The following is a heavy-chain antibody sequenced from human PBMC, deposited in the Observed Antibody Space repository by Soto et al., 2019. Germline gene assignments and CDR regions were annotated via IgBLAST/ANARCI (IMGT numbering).Heavy chain of an antibody. D-gene: IGHD2-8*01. CDR2: ISGYNGDT. V-gene: IGHV1-18*01. Sequence: GASVKVSCKASGYSFTTYGISWVRQAPGQGLEWMGWISGYNGDTNNAQKFQDRVTMTLDRSTTTAYLELRSLTSDDTAVYYCAKNGHPPYYYYGMDVWGQGTTVTVSS. J-gene: IGHJ6*02. CDR1: GYSFTTYG. CDR3: AKNGHPPYYYYGMDV.